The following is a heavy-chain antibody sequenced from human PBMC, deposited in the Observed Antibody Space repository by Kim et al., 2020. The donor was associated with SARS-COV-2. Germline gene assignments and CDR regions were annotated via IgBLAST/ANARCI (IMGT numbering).Heavy chain of an antibody. CDR2: IYYSGST. D-gene: IGHD7-27*01. J-gene: IGHJ4*02. V-gene: IGHV4-39*01. Sequence: SETLSLTCTVSGGSISSSSYYWGWIRQPPGKGLEWIGSIYYSGSTYYNPSLKSRVTISVDTSKNQFSLKLSSVTAADTAVYYCARRVSEYWGPLSPYFDYWAREPWSPSPQ. CDR1: GGSISSSSYY. CDR3: ARRVSEYWGPLSPYFDY.